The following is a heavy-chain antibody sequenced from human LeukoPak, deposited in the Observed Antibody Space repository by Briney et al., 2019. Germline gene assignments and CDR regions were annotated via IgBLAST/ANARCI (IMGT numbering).Heavy chain of an antibody. J-gene: IGHJ4*02. CDR2: VSGGGSTT. CDR1: GFTFSSSA. Sequence: PGGSLRLSCAASGFTFSSSAMSWVRQAPGWGLEWVSTVSGGGSTTYYADSVKGRFTISRDNSKNTVFLQMNSLRAEDTAMYFCAKRLRSTYYFDYWGSGTLVTVSS. V-gene: IGHV3-23*01. CDR3: AKRLRSTYYFDY. D-gene: IGHD4-17*01.